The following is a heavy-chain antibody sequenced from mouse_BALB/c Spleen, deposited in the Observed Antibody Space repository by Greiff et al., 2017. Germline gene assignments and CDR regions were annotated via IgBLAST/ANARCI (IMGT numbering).Heavy chain of an antibody. CDR2: IYPGSGST. J-gene: IGHJ3*01. Sequence: LKQPGSELVRPGASVKLSCKASGYTFTSYWMHWVKQRPGQGLEWIGNIYPGSGSTNYDEKFKSKATLTVDTSSSTAYMQLSSLTSEDSAVYYCTRSYYGSSWFAYWGQGTLVTVSA. CDR1: GYTFTSYW. D-gene: IGHD1-1*01. V-gene: IGHV1S22*01. CDR3: TRSYYGSSWFAY.